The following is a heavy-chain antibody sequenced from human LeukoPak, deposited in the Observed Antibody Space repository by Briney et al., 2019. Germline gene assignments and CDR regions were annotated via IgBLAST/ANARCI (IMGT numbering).Heavy chain of an antibody. Sequence: ASVKVSCKASGYTFTGYYMHWVRQAPGQGLEWMGWINPNSGGTNYAQKFQGRVTMTRDTSISTAYMELSRLRSDDTAVYYCARVRQPLIAADYWGQGTLITVSS. CDR2: INPNSGGT. J-gene: IGHJ4*02. CDR1: GYTFTGYY. CDR3: ARVRQPLIAADY. D-gene: IGHD6-13*01. V-gene: IGHV1-2*02.